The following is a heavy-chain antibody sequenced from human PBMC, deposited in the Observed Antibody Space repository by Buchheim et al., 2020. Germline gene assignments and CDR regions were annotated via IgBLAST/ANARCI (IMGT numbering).Heavy chain of an antibody. CDR3: AREGQQLLSGFLGGFDP. D-gene: IGHD6-13*01. CDR2: ISHSGST. CDR1: GGSINSSDW. Sequence: QVQLQESGPGLVKPSGTLSLTCAVSGGSINSSDWWTWVRQPPGKGLEWIGEISHSGSTNYNPSLNSRVTISVDKSKNQFSLNLSSVTAADTAVYYCAREGQQLLSGFLGGFDPWGQGTL. J-gene: IGHJ5*02. V-gene: IGHV4-4*02.